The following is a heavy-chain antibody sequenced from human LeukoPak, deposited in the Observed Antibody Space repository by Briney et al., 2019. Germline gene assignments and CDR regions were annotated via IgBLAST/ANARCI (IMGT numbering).Heavy chain of an antibody. CDR3: AREGQSSGWYLDYFDY. J-gene: IGHJ4*02. CDR2: IIPIFGTA. V-gene: IGHV1-69*05. D-gene: IGHD6-19*01. Sequence: SVKVSCKASGGTFSSYAISWVRQAPGQGLEWMGGIIPIFGTANYAQKFQGRVTITRDTSASTAYMELSSLRSEDTAVYYCAREGQSSGWYLDYFDYWGQGTLVTVSS. CDR1: GGTFSSYA.